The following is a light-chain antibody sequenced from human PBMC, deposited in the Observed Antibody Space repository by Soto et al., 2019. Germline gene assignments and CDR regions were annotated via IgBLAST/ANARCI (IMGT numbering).Light chain of an antibody. CDR3: QQLKTYPFT. CDR1: QGISSA. CDR2: DPS. V-gene: IGKV1-13*02. Sequence: AIPLTQSPSSLSASVGDRVSITCRASQGISSALAWYQHKPGKAPKILIYDPSSLQSGVPSRFSGSESGTECTLTISSLQPEDFATYYCQQLKTYPFTFGQGTRLEIK. J-gene: IGKJ5*01.